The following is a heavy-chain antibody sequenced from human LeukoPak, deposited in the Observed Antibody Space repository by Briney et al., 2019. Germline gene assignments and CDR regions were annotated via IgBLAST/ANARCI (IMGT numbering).Heavy chain of an antibody. J-gene: IGHJ6*02. CDR2: IYYSGST. Sequence: SETLSLTCTVSGGSISSYYWSWIRQPPGKGLEWIGYIYYSGSTNYNPSLKSRVTISVDTSKKQFSLKLSSVTAADTAVYYCARDHSSSWYSAGMDVWDQGTTVTVSS. CDR3: ARDHSSSWYSAGMDV. V-gene: IGHV4-59*01. CDR1: GGSISSYY. D-gene: IGHD6-13*01.